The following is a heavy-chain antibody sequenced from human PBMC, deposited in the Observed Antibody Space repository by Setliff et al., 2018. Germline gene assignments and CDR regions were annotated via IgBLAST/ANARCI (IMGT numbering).Heavy chain of an antibody. CDR2: IYYSGST. CDR1: GGSISSSSYY. D-gene: IGHD3-3*01. V-gene: IGHV4-39*07. J-gene: IGHJ4*02. CDR3: ARRETYYNFWSGPIDY. Sequence: SETLSLTCTVSGGSISSSSYYWGWIRQPPGKGLEWIGSIYYSGSTYYNPSLKSRVTISVDTSKNQFSLKLSSVTAADTAVYYCARRETYYNFWSGPIDYWGQGTLVTVSS.